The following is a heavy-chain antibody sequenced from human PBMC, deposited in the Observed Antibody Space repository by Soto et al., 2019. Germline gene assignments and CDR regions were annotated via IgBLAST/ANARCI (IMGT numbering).Heavy chain of an antibody. CDR2: ISAYNGNT. CDR3: ARYCSSTSCYVPIRAFDI. Sequence: ASVKVSCKASGYTFTSYGISWVRQAPGQGLEWMGWISAYNGNTNYAQKLQGRVTMTTDTSTSTAYMELRSLRSDDTAVYYCARYCSSTSCYVPIRAFDIWGQGTMATVSS. CDR1: GYTFTSYG. V-gene: IGHV1-18*01. J-gene: IGHJ3*02. D-gene: IGHD2-2*01.